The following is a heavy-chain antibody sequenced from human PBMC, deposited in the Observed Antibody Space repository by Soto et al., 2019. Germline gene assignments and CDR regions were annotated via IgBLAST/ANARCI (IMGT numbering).Heavy chain of an antibody. D-gene: IGHD5-12*01. Sequence: SVKVSCKASGGTFSSYTISWVRQAPGQGLEWMGRIIPILGIANYAQKFQGRVTITADKSTSTAYMELSSLRSEDTAVYYCARDVGYGLYYFDYWGQGTLVTVSS. CDR3: ARDVGYGLYYFDY. J-gene: IGHJ4*02. CDR2: IIPILGIA. CDR1: GGTFSSYT. V-gene: IGHV1-69*04.